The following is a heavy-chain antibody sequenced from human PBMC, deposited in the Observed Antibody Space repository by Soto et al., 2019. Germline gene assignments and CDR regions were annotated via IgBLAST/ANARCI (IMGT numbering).Heavy chain of an antibody. V-gene: IGHV3-23*01. Sequence: GSLRLSCAGSGFTLTRSAVSWVRQAPGKGLEWVSGISAGGGGTYYADSVKGRFTISRDISKNTVYLQMNGLRVEDTAVYYCAKDMGQCVETFGYWGHGTLVTVSS. D-gene: IGHD3-16*01. CDR1: GFTLTRSA. J-gene: IGHJ4*01. CDR2: ISAGGGGT. CDR3: AKDMGQCVETFGY.